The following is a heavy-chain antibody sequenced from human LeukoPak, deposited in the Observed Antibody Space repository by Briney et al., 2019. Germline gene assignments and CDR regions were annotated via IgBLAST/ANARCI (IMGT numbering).Heavy chain of an antibody. CDR1: GFTFSSYG. CDR2: ISGSGGST. CDR3: ATIGDRRTGELYRIDY. D-gene: IGHD7-27*01. Sequence: GGSLRLSCAASGFTFSSYGISWVRQAPGKGLEWVSAISGSGGSTYYADSVKGRFTISRDNSKNTLYLQMNSLRAEDAAIYYCATIGDRRTGELYRIDYWGQGTLVTVSS. V-gene: IGHV3-23*01. J-gene: IGHJ4*02.